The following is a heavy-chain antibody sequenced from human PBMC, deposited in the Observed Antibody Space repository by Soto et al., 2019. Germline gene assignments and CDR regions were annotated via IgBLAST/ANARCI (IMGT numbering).Heavy chain of an antibody. D-gene: IGHD6-13*01. CDR3: TSTPVIAAAVDYYYGMDV. CDR1: GFTFSGSA. J-gene: IGHJ6*02. CDR2: IRSKANSYAT. V-gene: IGHV3-73*01. Sequence: GGSLRLSCAASGFTFSGSAMHWVRQASGKGLAWVGRIRSKANSYATAYAASVKGRFTISRDDSKNTAYLQMNSLKTEDTAVYYCTSTPVIAAAVDYYYGMDVWGHGTTVTVS.